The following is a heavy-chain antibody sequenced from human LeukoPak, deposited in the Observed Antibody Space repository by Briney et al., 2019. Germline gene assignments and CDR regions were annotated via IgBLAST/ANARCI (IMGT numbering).Heavy chain of an antibody. CDR1: GGSFSGYY. CDR3: VRHFYYFDTSGYSNFDS. V-gene: IGHV4-34*01. CDR2: INHSGST. Sequence: SETLSLTCAVYGGSFSGYYWSWIRQTPGKGLEWIGEINHSGSTNYNPSLKSRVTISVDTSKNQFSLKLSSVTAADTAVYYCVRHFYYFDTSGYSNFDSWSQGSLVTVSS. J-gene: IGHJ4*02. D-gene: IGHD3-22*01.